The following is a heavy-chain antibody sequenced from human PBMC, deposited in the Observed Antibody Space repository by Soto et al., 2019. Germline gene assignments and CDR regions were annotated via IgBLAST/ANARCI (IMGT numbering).Heavy chain of an antibody. V-gene: IGHV3-30-3*01. J-gene: IGHJ6*02. Sequence: QVQLVESGGGVVQPGRSLRLSCAASGFTFSSYAMHWVRQAPGKGLEWVAVISYDGSNKYYADSVKGRFTISRDNSKNTLYLQMNSLSAEDTAVYYCARDVVVVAAIVYYYGMDVWGQGTTVTVSS. CDR1: GFTFSSYA. CDR2: ISYDGSNK. CDR3: ARDVVVVAAIVYYYGMDV. D-gene: IGHD2-15*01.